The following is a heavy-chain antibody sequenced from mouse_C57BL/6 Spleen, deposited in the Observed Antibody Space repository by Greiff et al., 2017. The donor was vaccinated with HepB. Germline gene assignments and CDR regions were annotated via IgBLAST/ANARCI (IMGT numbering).Heavy chain of an antibody. D-gene: IGHD1-1*01. CDR3: ARHEDYGSSYGDAMDY. J-gene: IGHJ4*01. Sequence: LLESGAELVKPGASVKLSCKASGYTFTEYTIHWVKQRSGQGLEWIGWFYPGSGSIKYNEKFKDKATLTADKSSSTVYMELSRLTSEDSAVYFCARHEDYGSSYGDAMDYWGQGTSVTVSS. CDR1: GYTFTEYT. CDR2: FYPGSGSI. V-gene: IGHV1-62-2*01.